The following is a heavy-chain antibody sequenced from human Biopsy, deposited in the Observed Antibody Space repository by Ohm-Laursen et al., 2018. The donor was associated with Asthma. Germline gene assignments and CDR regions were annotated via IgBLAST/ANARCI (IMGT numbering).Heavy chain of an antibody. CDR1: GFTVSTNG. V-gene: IGHV3-21*01. CDR2: ITSSSSYI. CDR3: ARDAPTGGYIDY. Sequence: GSLRLSCAASGFTVSTNGMNWVRQAPGKGLEWVSSITSSSSYIFYADSVKGRFTISRDNPRNSLYLQMNSLRAEDTAVYYCARDAPTGGYIDYWGLGTLVTVSS. J-gene: IGHJ4*02. D-gene: IGHD7-27*01.